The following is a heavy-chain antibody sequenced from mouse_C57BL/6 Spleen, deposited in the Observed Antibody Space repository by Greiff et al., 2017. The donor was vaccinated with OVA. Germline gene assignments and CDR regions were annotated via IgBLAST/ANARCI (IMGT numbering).Heavy chain of an antibody. CDR1: GYTFTSYW. J-gene: IGHJ2*01. V-gene: IGHV1-69*01. CDR2: IDPSDSYT. Sequence: QVQLQQPGVELVMPGASVKLSCKASGYTFTSYWMHWVKQRPGQGLEWIGEIDPSDSYTNYNQKFKGKSTLTVDKSSSTAYMQLSSLTSEDSAVYYCARYRVTYYFDYWGQGTTLTVSS. D-gene: IGHD2-3*01. CDR3: ARYRVTYYFDY.